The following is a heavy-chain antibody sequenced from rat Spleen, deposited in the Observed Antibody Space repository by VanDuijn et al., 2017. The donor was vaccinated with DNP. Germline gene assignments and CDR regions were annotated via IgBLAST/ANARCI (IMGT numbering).Heavy chain of an antibody. CDR2: ISYDGGRT. CDR1: GFIISDYY. CDR3: ARHVLPLRVWDY. V-gene: IGHV5-22*01. D-gene: IGHD1-4*01. J-gene: IGHJ2*01. Sequence: EVQLVEAGGGLVQPGRSLKLSCAASGFIISDYYMAWVRQAPTKCLEWVAYISYDGGRTYNGDSAKGRFTISRDIAKNTLYLQVNSLRSEDTATYYCARHVLPLRVWDYWGQGAMVTVSS.